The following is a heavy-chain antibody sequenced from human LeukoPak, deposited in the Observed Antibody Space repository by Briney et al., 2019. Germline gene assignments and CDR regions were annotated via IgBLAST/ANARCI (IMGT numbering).Heavy chain of an antibody. CDR1: GGSFSGYY. Sequence: SETLSLTCAVYGGSFSGYYWSWIRQPPGKGLEWIGEINHSGSTNYNPSLESRVTISVDTSKNQFSLKLSSVTAADTAVYYCAREGTRYSYVPWGSRDAFDIWGQGTMVTVSS. CDR3: AREGTRYSYVPWGSRDAFDI. D-gene: IGHD5-18*01. J-gene: IGHJ3*02. CDR2: INHSGST. V-gene: IGHV4-34*01.